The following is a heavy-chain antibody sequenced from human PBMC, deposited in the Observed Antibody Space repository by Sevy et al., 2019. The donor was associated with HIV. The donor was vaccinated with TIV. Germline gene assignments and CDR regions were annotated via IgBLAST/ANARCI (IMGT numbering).Heavy chain of an antibody. CDR3: AKDWPPYGDYQPL. CDR1: GFTFSSYA. D-gene: IGHD4-17*01. CDR2: ISGSAGST. J-gene: IGHJ4*02. Sequence: GGSLRLSCVASGFTFSSYAMSWVRQAPGKGLDWVSAISGSAGSTYYADSVKGRFTISRDNSKNTLYLQMNSLRAEDTAVFYCAKDWPPYGDYQPLWGQGTLVTVSS. V-gene: IGHV3-23*01.